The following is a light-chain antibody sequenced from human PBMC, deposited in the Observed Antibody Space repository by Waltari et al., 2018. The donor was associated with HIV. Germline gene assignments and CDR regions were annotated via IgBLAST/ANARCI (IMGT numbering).Light chain of an antibody. J-gene: IGLJ2*01. CDR3: ATWDISLSAVV. CDR2: RDN. CDR1: SNTVGNPG. V-gene: IGLV10-54*04. Sequence: QAGLTQPPSVSKGMRQTATLTCTGNSNTVGNPGAAWLQQHQGHPPKLLSYRDNKRPSGISERFSASRSGNTASLTITGVQPEDEADYFCATWDISLSAVVFGGGTTLTVL.